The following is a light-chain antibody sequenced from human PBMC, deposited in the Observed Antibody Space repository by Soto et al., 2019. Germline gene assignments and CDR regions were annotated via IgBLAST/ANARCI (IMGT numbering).Light chain of an antibody. J-gene: IGKJ5*01. V-gene: IGKV3-11*01. CDR3: QPRNVWPPVT. CDR2: GAF. CDR1: QSVSSN. Sequence: EIAMTQSPATLSVSPGERATLSCRASQSVSSNLAWYQQKPGQAPRLLIYGAFNRATGIPARFSGSGSGTDFTLTISSLEPEDSAVYYCQPRNVWPPVTFGQGTRLEIK.